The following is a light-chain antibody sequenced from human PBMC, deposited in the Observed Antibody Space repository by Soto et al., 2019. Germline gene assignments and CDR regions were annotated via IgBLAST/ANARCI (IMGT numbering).Light chain of an antibody. CDR2: GAS. Sequence: EIVLTQSPGTLSLSPGERATLSCRASQSVSSNYLAWYQQKPGQAPRLLIYGASRGAAGIPDRFSGSGSGSVFTLTINRLEPEVFAVYFCQQYGRSPMFTFGQGTKLEIK. CDR1: QSVSSNY. J-gene: IGKJ2*01. CDR3: QQYGRSPMFT. V-gene: IGKV3-20*01.